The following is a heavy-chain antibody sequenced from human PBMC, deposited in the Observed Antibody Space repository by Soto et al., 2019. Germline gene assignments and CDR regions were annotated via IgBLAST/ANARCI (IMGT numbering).Heavy chain of an antibody. D-gene: IGHD3-22*01. Sequence: SLRLSCAASGFTFSSYSMNWVRQAPGKGLEWVSSISSSSSYIYYADSVKGRFTISRDNAKNSLYLQMNSLRAEDTAVYYCARENYDSSGYLTYYYYGMDVWGQGTTVTVSS. CDR2: ISSSSSYI. CDR1: GFTFSSYS. V-gene: IGHV3-21*01. J-gene: IGHJ6*02. CDR3: ARENYDSSGYLTYYYYGMDV.